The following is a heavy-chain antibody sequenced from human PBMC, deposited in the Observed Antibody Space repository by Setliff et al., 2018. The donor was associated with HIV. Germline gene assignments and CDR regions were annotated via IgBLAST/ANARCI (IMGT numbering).Heavy chain of an antibody. D-gene: IGHD2-21*01. Sequence: PSETLSLTCAVYGGSLSSSYWTWIRQAPGKGLEWIGEINHSGTANYNPSLKSRVTMSLDRSKRQFSLKLTSLTAADTAVYYCAGLSDFLDYWGLGNLVT. V-gene: IGHV4-34*01. CDR1: GGSLSSSY. J-gene: IGHJ4*02. CDR3: AGLSDFLDY. CDR2: INHSGTA.